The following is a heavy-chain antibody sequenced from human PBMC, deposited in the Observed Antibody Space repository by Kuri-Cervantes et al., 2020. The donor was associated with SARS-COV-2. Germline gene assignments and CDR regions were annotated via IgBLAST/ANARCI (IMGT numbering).Heavy chain of an antibody. Sequence: GGSLRLSCAASGFTFSDYYMSWIRQAPGKGLEWVSYISSSGSTIYYADSVKGRFTISRDNAKNSLYLQMNSLRAEDTAVYYCARCRRIAAASRWFDPWGQGTLVTVSS. V-gene: IGHV3-11*04. CDR2: ISSSGSTI. J-gene: IGHJ5*02. D-gene: IGHD6-13*01. CDR3: ARCRRIAAASRWFDP. CDR1: GFTFSDYY.